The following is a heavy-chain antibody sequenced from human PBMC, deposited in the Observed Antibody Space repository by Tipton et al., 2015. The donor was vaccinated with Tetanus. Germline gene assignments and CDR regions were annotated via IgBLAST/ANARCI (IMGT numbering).Heavy chain of an antibody. Sequence: SLRLSCTGSGFTFGDYAMIWFRQPPGKGLEWVSFITSKAYGATPEYAASVKGRFTFSRDDSKRIAYLQMNSLKTEDTAVYYCTADVPTFMPQIDYWGPGTLVTVSS. CDR2: ITSKAYGATP. D-gene: IGHD2-2*01. CDR1: GFTFGDYA. V-gene: IGHV3-49*03. J-gene: IGHJ4*02. CDR3: TADVPTFMPQIDY.